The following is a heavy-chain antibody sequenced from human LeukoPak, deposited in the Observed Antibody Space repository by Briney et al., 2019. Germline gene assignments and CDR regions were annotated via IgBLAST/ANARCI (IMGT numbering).Heavy chain of an antibody. V-gene: IGHV3-23*01. Sequence: PGGSLRLSCAASGFTFSSYAMSWVRQAPGKGLEWVSAISGSGGSTYYADSVKGRFTISRDNSKNTLYLQMSSLRAEDTAVYYCAQNGYSSSWFQYYYYYMDVWGKGTTVTVSS. CDR3: AQNGYSSSWFQYYYYYMDV. CDR2: ISGSGGST. J-gene: IGHJ6*03. CDR1: GFTFSSYA. D-gene: IGHD6-13*01.